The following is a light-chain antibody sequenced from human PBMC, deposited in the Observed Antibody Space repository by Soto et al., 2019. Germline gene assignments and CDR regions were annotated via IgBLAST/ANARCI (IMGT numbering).Light chain of an antibody. Sequence: EIVLTQSPATLSLSPGERATLSCRASQSVSSYLAWYQQKPGQAPRLLIYDASNRATGIPARFSGSGSGTDFTLTINSLEPEDFAFYYCQQYDVTPPNTFGGGTKVEV. V-gene: IGKV3-11*01. J-gene: IGKJ4*01. CDR3: QQYDVTPPNT. CDR2: DAS. CDR1: QSVSSY.